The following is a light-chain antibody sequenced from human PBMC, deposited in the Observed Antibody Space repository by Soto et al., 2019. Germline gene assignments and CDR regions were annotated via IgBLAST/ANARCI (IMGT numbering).Light chain of an antibody. CDR2: SNN. CDR1: SYNIGGNT. V-gene: IGLV1-44*01. J-gene: IGLJ2*01. CDR3: AAWDDSLSAPV. Sequence: QAVVTHPPSSSGTPGQRVTISCSGSSYNIGGNTVDWYQQLPGTAPKLRVYSNNQRPSGVPDRFSGSKSGTSASLAISGLQSGDEVNYYCAAWDDSLSAPVFGGGTKLAVL.